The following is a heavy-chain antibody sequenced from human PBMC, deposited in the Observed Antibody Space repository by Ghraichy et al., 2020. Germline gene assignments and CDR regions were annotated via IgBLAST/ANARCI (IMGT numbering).Heavy chain of an antibody. V-gene: IGHV3-43*01. J-gene: IGHJ4*02. CDR1: GFTFDDYT. Sequence: GGSLRLSCAASGFTFDDYTMHWVRQAPGKGLEWVSLISWDGGSTYYADSVKGRFTISRDNSKNSLYLQMNSLRTEDTALYYCAKDIEGGSYSVFDYWGQGTLVTVSS. CDR2: ISWDGGST. D-gene: IGHD1-26*01. CDR3: AKDIEGGSYSVFDY.